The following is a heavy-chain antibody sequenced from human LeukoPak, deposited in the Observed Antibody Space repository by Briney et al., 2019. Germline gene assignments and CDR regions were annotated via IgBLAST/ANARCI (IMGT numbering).Heavy chain of an antibody. CDR2: IIPIFGTA. CDR1: GGTFSSYA. J-gene: IGHJ4*02. Sequence: SVKVSCKASGGTFSSYAISWVRQAPGQGLEWMGGIIPIFGTANYAQKFQGRVTITADESTSTAYMELSSLRSEDTAVYYCAKYIGLLGISWPFDYWGQGTLVTVSS. V-gene: IGHV1-69*13. D-gene: IGHD6-13*01. CDR3: AKYIGLLGISWPFDY.